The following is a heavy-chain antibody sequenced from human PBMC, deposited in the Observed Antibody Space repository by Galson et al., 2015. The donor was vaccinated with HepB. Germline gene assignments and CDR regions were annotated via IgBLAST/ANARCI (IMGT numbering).Heavy chain of an antibody. D-gene: IGHD2/OR15-2a*01. CDR3: ARDVTFRRKNGFDY. CDR1: GFIFSSYW. J-gene: IGHJ4*02. Sequence: SLRLSCAASGFIFSSYWMHWVRQAPGKGLVWVSRISSDGSSTSYADSVKGRFTISRDNAKNTLYLQMNSLRAEDTAVYYCARDVTFRRKNGFDYWGQGTLVTVSS. CDR2: ISSDGSST. V-gene: IGHV3-74*01.